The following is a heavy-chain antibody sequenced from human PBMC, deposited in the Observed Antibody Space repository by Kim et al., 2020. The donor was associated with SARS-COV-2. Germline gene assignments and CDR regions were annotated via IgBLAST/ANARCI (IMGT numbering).Heavy chain of an antibody. D-gene: IGHD3-9*01. CDR3: ARVTGGGFYVILTGWMLGAFDI. V-gene: IGHV4-59*13. CDR1: GGSISSYY. CDR2: IYYSGST. Sequence: SETLSLTCTVSGGSISSYYWSWIRQPPGKGLEWIGYIYYSGSTNYNPSLKSRVTISVDTSKNQFSLKLSSVTAADTAVYYCARVTGGGFYVILTGWMLGAFDIWGQGTMVTVSS. J-gene: IGHJ3*02.